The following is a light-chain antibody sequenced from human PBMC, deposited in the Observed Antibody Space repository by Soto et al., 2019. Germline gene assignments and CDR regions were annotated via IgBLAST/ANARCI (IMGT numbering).Light chain of an antibody. CDR2: AAS. J-gene: IGKJ4*01. CDR3: QKYNSAHLT. Sequence: DLQIRQAASSLFASVGDRVTITWLAGLPISNYLAWYQQKPWKIPNLLIYAASTLQAGVPSRFSGSGSGTDFTLTISSLQPEDVADYYCQKYNSAHLTFGGGTKVDIK. CDR1: LPISNY. V-gene: IGKV1-27*01.